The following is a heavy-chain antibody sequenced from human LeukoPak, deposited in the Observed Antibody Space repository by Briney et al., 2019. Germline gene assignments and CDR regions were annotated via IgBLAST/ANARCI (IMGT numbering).Heavy chain of an antibody. D-gene: IGHD3-22*01. CDR1: GFTFSSYA. Sequence: GGSLRLSCAASGFTFSSYAMHWVRQAPGKGLEWVSYISSSSSTIYYADSVKGRFTISRDNAKNSLYLQMNSLRAEDTAVYYCARDYYDSSGYYQSNYWGQGTLVTVSS. CDR3: ARDYYDSSGYYQSNY. CDR2: ISSSSSTI. J-gene: IGHJ4*02. V-gene: IGHV3-48*01.